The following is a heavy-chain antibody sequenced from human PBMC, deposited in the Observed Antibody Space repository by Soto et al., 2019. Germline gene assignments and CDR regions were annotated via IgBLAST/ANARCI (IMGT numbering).Heavy chain of an antibody. Sequence: PSETLSLTCTVSGASVSSSFWSWVRQPPGKGLEWMGYIYNSGRTNYNPPLKSRVTISLDTSDNDFSLRLTSLTAADTAVYYCARVHSGWSSGHGLDVWGQGTTVTVSS. CDR3: ARVHSGWSSGHGLDV. CDR2: IYNSGRT. V-gene: IGHV4-59*02. D-gene: IGHD6-19*01. J-gene: IGHJ6*02. CDR1: GASVSSSF.